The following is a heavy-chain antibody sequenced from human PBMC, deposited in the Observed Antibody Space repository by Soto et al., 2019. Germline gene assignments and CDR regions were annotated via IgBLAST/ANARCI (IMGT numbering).Heavy chain of an antibody. D-gene: IGHD6-13*01. J-gene: IGHJ6*02. CDR2: IYPGDSDT. V-gene: IGHV5-51*01. CDR1: GYSFTSYW. Sequence: GESLKISCNGSGYSFTSYWIGWVRQMPGKGLEWMGIIYPGDSDTRYSPSFQGQVTISADKSISTAYLQWSSLKASDTAMYYCARHRGAAAGYYYYGMDVWGQGTTVTVSS. CDR3: ARHRGAAAGYYYYGMDV.